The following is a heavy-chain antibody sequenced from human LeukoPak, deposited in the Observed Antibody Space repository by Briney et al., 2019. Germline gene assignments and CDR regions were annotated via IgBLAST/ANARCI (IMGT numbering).Heavy chain of an antibody. Sequence: SETLSLTCSVSGGSISRYYWGWIRQPPGKGLELIGYIYHTGSTNYNPSLRGRVTISVDTSQNQFSLKLTSVTAADTAVYYCARETVLRGYFVDYWGQGTLVTVSS. D-gene: IGHD3-22*01. CDR3: ARETVLRGYFVDY. V-gene: IGHV4-59*12. CDR1: GGSISRYY. CDR2: IYHTGST. J-gene: IGHJ4*02.